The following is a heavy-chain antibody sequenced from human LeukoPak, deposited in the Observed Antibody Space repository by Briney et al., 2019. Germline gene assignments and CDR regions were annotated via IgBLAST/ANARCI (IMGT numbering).Heavy chain of an antibody. J-gene: IGHJ3*02. CDR2: ISSSSSYI. Sequence: GGSLRLSCAASGFTFSSYSMNWVRQAPGRGLEWVSSISSSSSYIYYADSVKGRFTISRDNAKNSLYLQMNSLRAEDTAVYYCARRRVLGHDAFDIRGQGTMVTVSS. V-gene: IGHV3-21*01. CDR3: ARRRVLGHDAFDI. CDR1: GFTFSSYS. D-gene: IGHD6-6*01.